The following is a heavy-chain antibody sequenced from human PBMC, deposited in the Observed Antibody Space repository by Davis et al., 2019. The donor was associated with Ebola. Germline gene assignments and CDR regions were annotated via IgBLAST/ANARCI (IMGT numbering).Heavy chain of an antibody. CDR3: ARDLGSVDFDY. CDR2: ISGSGVST. CDR1: VITFSSYA. V-gene: IGHV3-23*01. D-gene: IGHD1-26*01. Sequence: GESLKISCTDSVITFSSYAMTWVRQAPGKGLEWVSAISGSGVSTYYADSVKGRFTISRDNSKKTLYLQMNSLRAEDTAVDYCARDLGSVDFDYWGQGTLVTVSS. J-gene: IGHJ4*02.